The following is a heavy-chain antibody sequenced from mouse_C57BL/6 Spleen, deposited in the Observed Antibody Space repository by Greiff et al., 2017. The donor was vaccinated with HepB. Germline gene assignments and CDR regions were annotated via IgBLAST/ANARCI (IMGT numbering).Heavy chain of an antibody. Sequence: EVKVVESGGGLVKPGGSLKLSCAASGFTFSSYAMSWVRQTPEKRLEWVATISDGGSYTYYPDNVKGRFTISRDNAKNNLYLQMSHLKSEDTAMYYCARGHYSNYVWYFDVWGTGTTVTVSS. CDR3: ARGHYSNYVWYFDV. J-gene: IGHJ1*03. V-gene: IGHV5-4*03. CDR2: ISDGGSYT. CDR1: GFTFSSYA. D-gene: IGHD2-5*01.